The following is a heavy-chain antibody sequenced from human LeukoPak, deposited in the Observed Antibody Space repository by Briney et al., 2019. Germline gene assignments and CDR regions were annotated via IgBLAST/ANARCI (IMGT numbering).Heavy chain of an antibody. J-gene: IGHJ4*02. CDR2: FDPEDGET. D-gene: IGHD3-3*01. CDR3: ATARLRFLEWFAPVPWDY. Sequence: ASVKVSCKVSGYTLTELSMHWVRQAPGKGLEWMGGFDPEDGETIYAQKFQGRVTMTEDTSTDTAYMELSSLRSEDTAVYYCATARLRFLEWFAPVPWDYWGQGTLVTASS. V-gene: IGHV1-24*01. CDR1: GYTLTELS.